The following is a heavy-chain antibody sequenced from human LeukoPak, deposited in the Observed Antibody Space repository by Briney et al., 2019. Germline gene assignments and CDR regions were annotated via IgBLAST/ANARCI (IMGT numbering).Heavy chain of an antibody. CDR3: AKGRWGLTINNFDI. CDR1: GFSVTTYA. V-gene: IGHV3-23*01. J-gene: IGHJ3*02. Sequence: GGSLRLSCAASGFSVTTYAMGWVRQAPGKGLEWVSVISDRGDSTHYADSVKGRFTISRDSSKNTLYLQMNSLRGEDTAVYYCAKGRWGLTINNFDIWGQGTMVTVSS. CDR2: ISDRGDST. D-gene: IGHD3-9*01.